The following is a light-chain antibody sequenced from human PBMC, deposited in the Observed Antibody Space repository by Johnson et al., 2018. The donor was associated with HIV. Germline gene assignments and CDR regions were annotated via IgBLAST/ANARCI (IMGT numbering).Light chain of an antibody. V-gene: IGLV1-51*02. CDR2: ENN. J-gene: IGLJ1*01. CDR1: SSYIGNNY. Sequence: HSVLTQPPSVSAAPGQKVTISCSGSSSYIGNNYVSWYQQLPGTAPKLLIYENNKRPSGIPDRFSGSKSGTSATLGITGLQTGDEADYYGGTWDSSLRAGFFGTRTKVTVL. CDR3: GTWDSSLRAGF.